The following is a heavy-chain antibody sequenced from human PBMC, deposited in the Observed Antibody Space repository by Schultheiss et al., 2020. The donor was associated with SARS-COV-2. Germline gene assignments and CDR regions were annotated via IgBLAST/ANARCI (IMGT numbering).Heavy chain of an antibody. D-gene: IGHD2-2*01. V-gene: IGHV4-39*01. CDR2: IYYSGST. J-gene: IGHJ5*02. CDR3: ARHNSYCSSTSCGWFDP. CDR1: GGSFSGYY. Sequence: SETLSLTCAVYGGSFSGYYWGWIRQPPGKGLEWIGSIYYSGSTYYNPSLKSRVTISVDTSKNQFSLKLSSVTAADTAVYYCARHNSYCSSTSCGWFDPWGQGTRVTVSS.